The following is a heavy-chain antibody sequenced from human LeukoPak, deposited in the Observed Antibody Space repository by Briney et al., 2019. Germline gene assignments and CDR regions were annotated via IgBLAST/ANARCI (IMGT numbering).Heavy chain of an antibody. Sequence: PSETLSLTCTVSGGSISSSSYYWGWIRQPPGKGLEWIGSIYYSGSTYYNPSLKSRVTMSVDTSKNQFSLKLSSVTAADTAVYYCAREDFGGSYYFDYWGQGTLVTVSS. J-gene: IGHJ4*02. D-gene: IGHD1-26*01. V-gene: IGHV4-39*07. CDR3: AREDFGGSYYFDY. CDR2: IYYSGST. CDR1: GGSISSSSYY.